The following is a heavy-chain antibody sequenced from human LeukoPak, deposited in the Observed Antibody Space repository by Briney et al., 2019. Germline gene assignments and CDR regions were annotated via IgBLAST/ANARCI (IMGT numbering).Heavy chain of an antibody. CDR2: LKEDGSEK. Sequence: GGSLRLSCAASGFNFRNYWMNWVRQAPGKGLEWVANLKEDGSEKYYVDSVKGRFTISRDNAKNSVYLQMNSLRAEDTAVYYCARDFRDTSLITYPYFMDVWGKGTTDTISS. D-gene: IGHD3-16*01. J-gene: IGHJ6*03. V-gene: IGHV3-7*01. CDR1: GFNFRNYW. CDR3: ARDFRDTSLITYPYFMDV.